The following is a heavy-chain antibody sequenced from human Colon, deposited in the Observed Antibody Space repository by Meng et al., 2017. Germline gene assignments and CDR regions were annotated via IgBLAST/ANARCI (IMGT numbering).Heavy chain of an antibody. CDR2: ISHSGST. CDR1: GGSLSGYY. J-gene: IGHJ4*02. D-gene: IGHD6-13*01. CDR3: AREKYSDTWYKYYFDL. V-gene: IGHV4-34*01. Sequence: QVQLQQWGAGLLKPSETLSLTCAVDGGSLSGYYWSWIRQSPGKGLEWIGEISHSGSTNYNPSLKSRVTISVDTSKSQFSLKLSSVTAADTAVYYCAREKYSDTWYKYYFDLWGQGALVTVSS.